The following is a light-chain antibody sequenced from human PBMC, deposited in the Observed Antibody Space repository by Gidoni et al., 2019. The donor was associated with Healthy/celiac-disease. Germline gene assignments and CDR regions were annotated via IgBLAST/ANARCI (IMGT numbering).Light chain of an antibody. CDR2: DAS. J-gene: IGKJ4*01. V-gene: IGKV3-11*01. CDR3: QQRKT. CDR1: QSVSSY. Sequence: IVLTQSPATLSLSPGERATLSCRASQSVSSYLAWYQQKPGQAPRLLIDDASNRATGIPARFSGSGYGTDFTLTISSLEPEDFAVYYCQQRKTFGGGTKVEIK.